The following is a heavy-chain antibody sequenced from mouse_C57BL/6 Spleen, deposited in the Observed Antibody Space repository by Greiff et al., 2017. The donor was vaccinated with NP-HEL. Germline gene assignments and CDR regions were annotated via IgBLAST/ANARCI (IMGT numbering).Heavy chain of an antibody. CDR1: GYTFTSYW. D-gene: IGHD2-5*01. CDR2: IYPSDSET. V-gene: IGHV1-61*01. Sequence: VQLQQSGAELVRPGSSVKLSCKASGYTFTSYWMDWVKQRPGQGLEWIGNIYPSDSETHYNQKFKDKATLTVDKSSSTAYMQLSSLTSDDSAVYYCARSYSNYAMDYWGQGTSVTVSS. J-gene: IGHJ4*01. CDR3: ARSYSNYAMDY.